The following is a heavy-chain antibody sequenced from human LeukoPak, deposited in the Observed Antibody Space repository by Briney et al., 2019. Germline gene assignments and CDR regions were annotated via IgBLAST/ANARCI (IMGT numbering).Heavy chain of an antibody. V-gene: IGHV4-34*01. D-gene: IGHD3-16*02. CDR3: ARGRLQYDYVWGSYRPIRSYYFDY. J-gene: IGHJ4*02. CDR1: GGSFSGYY. Sequence: SETLSLTCAVYGGSFSGYYWSWIRKPPGKGLEWIGEINHSGSTNYNPSLKSRVTISVDTSKNQFSLKLSSVTAADTAVYYCARGRLQYDYVWGSYRPIRSYYFDYWGQGTLVTVSS. CDR2: INHSGST.